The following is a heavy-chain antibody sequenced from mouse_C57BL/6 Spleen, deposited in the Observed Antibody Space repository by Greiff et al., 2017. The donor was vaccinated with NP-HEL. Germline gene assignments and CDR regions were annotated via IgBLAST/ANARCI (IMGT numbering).Heavy chain of an antibody. V-gene: IGHV14-2*01. CDR2: IDPEDGET. Sequence: VQLQQSGAELVKPGASVKLSCTASGFNIKDYYMHRVKQRTEQGLEWIGRIDPEDGETKYAPKFQGKATITADTSSNTAYLQLSSLTSEDTAVYYCARLPDYYGSRTGYWGQGTLVTVSA. J-gene: IGHJ3*01. D-gene: IGHD1-1*01. CDR1: GFNIKDYY. CDR3: ARLPDYYGSRTGY.